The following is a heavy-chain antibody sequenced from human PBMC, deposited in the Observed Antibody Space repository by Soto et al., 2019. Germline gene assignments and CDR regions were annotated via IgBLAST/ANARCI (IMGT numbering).Heavy chain of an antibody. CDR1: GYTFIDYY. Sequence: GASVKVSCKSSGYTFIDYYMHWVRQAPGQGLEWMGWIKPNSGGTNYAQKFQGRVTMTRDTSITTAYLDLSRLTSDDTAVYYCARGGYEAGRLGHLEDLDIWGQGTMVTVS. CDR2: IKPNSGGT. CDR3: ARGGYEAGRLGHLEDLDI. J-gene: IGHJ3*02. D-gene: IGHD6-6*01. V-gene: IGHV1-2*02.